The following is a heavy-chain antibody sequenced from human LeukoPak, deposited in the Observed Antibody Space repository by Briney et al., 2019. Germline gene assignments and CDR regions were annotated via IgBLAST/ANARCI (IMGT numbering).Heavy chain of an antibody. D-gene: IGHD1-14*01. CDR1: GFSFSSYG. J-gene: IGHJ5*02. V-gene: IGHV3-30*18. CDR2: KSYDGSNK. Sequence: PGRSLRLSCAASGFSFSSYGMHWVRQAPGKGLEWVAVKSYDGSNKYYADSVKGRFTISRDNSKNTLYLQMNSLRAEDTAVYYCAKGTTLRPWGQGTLVTVSS. CDR3: AKGTTLRP.